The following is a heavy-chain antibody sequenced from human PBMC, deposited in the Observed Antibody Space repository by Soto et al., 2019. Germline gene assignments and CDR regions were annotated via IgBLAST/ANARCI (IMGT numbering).Heavy chain of an antibody. J-gene: IGHJ4*02. CDR1: GFTFSSYA. CDR3: ARAPAKGDTTLDY. CDR2: ISYDGTNK. V-gene: IGHV3-30-3*01. D-gene: IGHD1-26*01. Sequence: PGGTLRLSCAASGFTFSSYAMPWVRQAPGKGMERVAVISYDGTNKYYADSVKGRFTISRDNSKNTLYLQMNSLRAEDTAVYHGARAPAKGDTTLDYCGRGTRGIVSS.